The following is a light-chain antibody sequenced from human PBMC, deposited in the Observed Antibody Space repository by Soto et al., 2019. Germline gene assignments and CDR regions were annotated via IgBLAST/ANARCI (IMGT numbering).Light chain of an antibody. CDR3: SSYTSSSTLGYV. V-gene: IGLV2-14*01. Sequence: QSVLTQPASVSGSPGQSITISCTGTSSDVGGYNYVSWYQQHPGEAPKIMIYEVSNRPSGVSNRFSGSKSGNTASLTISGLQAEDEADYYCSSYTSSSTLGYVFGTGTQLTVL. CDR1: SSDVGGYNY. CDR2: EVS. J-gene: IGLJ1*01.